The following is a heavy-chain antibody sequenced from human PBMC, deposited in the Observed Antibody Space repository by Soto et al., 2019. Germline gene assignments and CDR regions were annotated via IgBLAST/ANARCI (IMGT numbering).Heavy chain of an antibody. J-gene: IGHJ4*02. CDR1: GFIFSNYG. Sequence: QVQLVESGGGVVQPGRSLRLSCAASGFIFSNYGMHWVRQAPGKGLEWVAVVSYDGNEIHYADSVKGRFTISRDNSKDTLCLQMNSLRAEDTAVYYCAKEGALSGWTYGEFWGQGTLVTVSS. V-gene: IGHV3-30*18. CDR3: AKEGALSGWTYGEF. D-gene: IGHD6-19*01. CDR2: VSYDGNEI.